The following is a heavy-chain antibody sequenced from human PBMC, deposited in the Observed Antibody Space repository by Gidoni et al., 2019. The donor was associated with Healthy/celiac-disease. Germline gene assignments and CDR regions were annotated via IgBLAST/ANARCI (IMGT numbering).Heavy chain of an antibody. CDR3: ATESGFRELQYYFDY. D-gene: IGHD3-10*01. Sequence: QVQLVQSGAAVKKPGASVKVSCKVSGYTLTELSMHWVRQASGKGLEWMGGFDPGDGETIYVQKFQGRVTMTEDTSTDTAYMELSSLRSEDTAVYYCATESGFRELQYYFDYWGQGTLVTVSS. V-gene: IGHV1-24*01. CDR1: GYTLTELS. CDR2: FDPGDGET. J-gene: IGHJ4*02.